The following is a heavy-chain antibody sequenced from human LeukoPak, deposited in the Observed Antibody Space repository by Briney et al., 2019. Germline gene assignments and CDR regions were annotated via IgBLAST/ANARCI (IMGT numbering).Heavy chain of an antibody. V-gene: IGHV4-30-4*01. CDR3: ARVSSGSGNN. CDR1: GGSISSGDNY. Sequence: SQTLSLTCTVSGGSISSGDNYWSWIRQPPGKGLEWIGSIYYSGSPYYNRPLKSRGTISVDTSKNQFSLKLSSVTAADTDIYYCARVSSGSGNNWGQGTLVTVSS. J-gene: IGHJ4*02. CDR2: IYYSGSP. D-gene: IGHD3-10*01.